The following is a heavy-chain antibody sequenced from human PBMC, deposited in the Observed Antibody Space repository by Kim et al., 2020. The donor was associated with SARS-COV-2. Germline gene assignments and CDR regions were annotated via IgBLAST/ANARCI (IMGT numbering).Heavy chain of an antibody. D-gene: IGHD3-9*01. V-gene: IGHV1-18*04. CDR1: GYTFTSYG. J-gene: IGHJ6*02. CDR3: ARVSRYYDILTGYYLWDGMYV. CDR2: ISAYNGNT. Sequence: ASVKVSCKASGYTFTSYGISWVRQAPGQGLEWMGWISAYNGNTNYAQKLQGRVTMTTDTSTSTAYMELRSLRSDDTAVYYCARVSRYYDILTGYYLWDGMYVWGQGTTVTVSS.